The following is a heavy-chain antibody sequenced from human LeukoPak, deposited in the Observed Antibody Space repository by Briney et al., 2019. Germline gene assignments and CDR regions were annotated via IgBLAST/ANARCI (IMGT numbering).Heavy chain of an antibody. CDR1: GYTFTSYD. CDR2: MNPNSGNT. D-gene: IGHD3-10*01. J-gene: IGHJ4*02. V-gene: IGHV1-8*01. Sequence: ASVKVSCKASGYTFTSYDINWVRQATGQGLEWMGWMNPNSGNTGYAQKFQGRVTMTRNTSISTAYMELSSLRSEDTAVYYCARGHYGSGSWDYWGQGTLVTVSS. CDR3: ARGHYGSGSWDY.